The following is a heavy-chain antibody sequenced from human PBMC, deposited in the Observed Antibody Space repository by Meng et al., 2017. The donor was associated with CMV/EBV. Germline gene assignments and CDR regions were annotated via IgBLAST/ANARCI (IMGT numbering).Heavy chain of an antibody. D-gene: IGHD2-2*01. V-gene: IGHV3-30*02. CDR3: AKDRKRYGSSTSCYLGTFDY. Sequence: GGSLRLSCAASGFTFSSYGMHWVRQAPGKGLEWVAFIRYDGSNKYYADSVKGRFTISRDNSKNTLYLQMNSLRPEDTAVYYCAKDRKRYGSSTSCYLGTFDYWGQGTLVTVSS. CDR2: IRYDGSNK. J-gene: IGHJ4*02. CDR1: GFTFSSYG.